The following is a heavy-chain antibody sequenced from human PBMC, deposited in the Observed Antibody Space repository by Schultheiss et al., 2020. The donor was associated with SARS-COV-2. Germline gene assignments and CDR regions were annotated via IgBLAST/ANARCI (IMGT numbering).Heavy chain of an antibody. CDR3: ARETTMIVAGYFDL. D-gene: IGHD3-22*01. CDR2: IWYDGSNK. CDR1: GFTFNSYF. V-gene: IGHV3-33*01. Sequence: GGSLRLSCAASGFTFNSYFMHWVRQVPGKGLEWVAVIWYDGSNKFYADSVKGRFTISRDNSKNTLYLQMNSLRAEDTAVYYCARETTMIVAGYFDLWGRGTLVTVSS. J-gene: IGHJ2*01.